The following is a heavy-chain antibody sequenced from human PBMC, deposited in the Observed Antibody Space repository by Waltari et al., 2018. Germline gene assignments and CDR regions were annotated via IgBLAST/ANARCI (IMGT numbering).Heavy chain of an antibody. CDR1: GYTFTDYI. CDR3: ARRRRIAVTDSEAFYFDY. J-gene: IGHJ4*02. V-gene: IGHV1-18*04. CDR2: ISDYDGNI. Sequence: QVQLVQSGPEVKKPGASVKVSCKASGYTFTDYIITWVRQAPGKGLEWMGWISDYDGNINYAQKVQDRVTMTTDTSATTAYMELRSLRSDDAAVYYCARRRRIAVTDSEAFYFDYWGQGTLVTVSS. D-gene: IGHD6-19*01.